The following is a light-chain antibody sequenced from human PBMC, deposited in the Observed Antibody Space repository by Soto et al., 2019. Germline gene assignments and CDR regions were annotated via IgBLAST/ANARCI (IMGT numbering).Light chain of an antibody. CDR2: DAS. V-gene: IGKV3-11*01. J-gene: IGKJ5*01. CDR1: QSVSSN. Sequence: EIVMTQSPATLSVSPGERATLSCRASQSVSSNLAWYQQKPGQAPRLLIYDASSRASGIPARFSGSGSGTDFTLTISSLEPEDFAVYYCQQGGNWPLTFGQGTRLEI. CDR3: QQGGNWPLT.